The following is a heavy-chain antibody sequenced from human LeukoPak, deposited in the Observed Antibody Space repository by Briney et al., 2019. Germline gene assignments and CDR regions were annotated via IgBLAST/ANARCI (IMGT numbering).Heavy chain of an antibody. CDR3: VRHNAARAFDI. Sequence: GGSQRLSCAASGFTFSSFWMHWVRQAPGKGLVWVSRVSDDGSTTTYADSVKGRFTISRDNAKNTLYLQMNSLRPEDTAVYYCVRHNAARAFDIWGQGTTVSVSS. CDR1: GFTFSSFW. J-gene: IGHJ3*02. CDR2: VSDDGSTT. D-gene: IGHD1-1*01. V-gene: IGHV3-74*03.